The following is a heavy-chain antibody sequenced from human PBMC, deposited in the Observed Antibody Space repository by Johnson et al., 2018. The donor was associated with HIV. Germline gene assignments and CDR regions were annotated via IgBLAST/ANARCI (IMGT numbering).Heavy chain of an antibody. J-gene: IGHJ3*02. D-gene: IGHD4/OR15-4a*01. V-gene: IGHV3-30*19. CDR3: ARGGASDAFDI. CDR2: ISYAGSNK. Sequence: QVQLVESGGGVVQPGGSLRLSCAASGFTFTNYGMHWVRQAPGKGLDWVAVISYAGSNKYYADSVKGRFPISRDNSKNTLYLQLNSLRAEDTAVYYCARGGASDAFDIWGQGTMVTVSS. CDR1: GFTFTNYG.